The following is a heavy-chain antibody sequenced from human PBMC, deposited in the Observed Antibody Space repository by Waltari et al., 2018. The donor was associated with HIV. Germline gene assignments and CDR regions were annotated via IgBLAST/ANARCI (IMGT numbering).Heavy chain of an antibody. CDR1: GFSVCRYG. Sequence: VQPVESGGGVVRPGRSLRRSCGASGFSVCRYGMLWVSRAPGKGVGGVGVKWHDGTQKDTAGPVDGQSTVSRDTSKKPFYLAMNRMRAEDTAVYHCARYPATLLVAVAAAFDNWGPGIPAPVSS. J-gene: IGHJ4*01. CDR2: KWHDGTQK. D-gene: IGHD6-19*01. CDR3: ARYPATLLVAVAAAFDN. V-gene: IGHV3-33*01.